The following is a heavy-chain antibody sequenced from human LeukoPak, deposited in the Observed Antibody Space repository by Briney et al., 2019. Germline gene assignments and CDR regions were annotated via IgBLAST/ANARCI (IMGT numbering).Heavy chain of an antibody. V-gene: IGHV1-8*01. CDR2: MNPNSGNT. CDR1: GYTFTNYD. J-gene: IGHJ5*02. Sequence: ASVKVSCKASGYTFTNYDLNWVRQAARQGPEWMGWMNPNSGNTGYAQKFQGRVTMTRNTSISTAYMELSSLRSEDTAVYYCARGMATVANNWFDPWGQGTLVTVSS. CDR3: ARGMATVANNWFDP. D-gene: IGHD4-23*01.